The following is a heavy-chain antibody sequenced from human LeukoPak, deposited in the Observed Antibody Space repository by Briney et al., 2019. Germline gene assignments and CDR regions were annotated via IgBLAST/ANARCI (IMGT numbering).Heavy chain of an antibody. Sequence: GASLRLSCAASGFTFSSYAMSWVRQAPGKGLEWVSAISGSGGSTYYADSVKGRFTISRDNSKNTLYLQMNSVRAEDTAVYYCAKAPGCSGGSCPPFYFDYWGQGTLVTVSS. CDR3: AKAPGCSGGSCPPFYFDY. V-gene: IGHV3-23*01. D-gene: IGHD2-15*01. CDR1: GFTFSSYA. CDR2: ISGSGGST. J-gene: IGHJ4*02.